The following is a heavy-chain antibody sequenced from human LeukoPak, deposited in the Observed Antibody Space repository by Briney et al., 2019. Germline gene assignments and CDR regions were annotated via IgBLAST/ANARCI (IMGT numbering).Heavy chain of an antibody. D-gene: IGHD5-18*01. Sequence: ASVKVSCEASGGTFSTFGISWVRQAPGQGLEWMGGIIPMSGTVNNAQKFQGRVTITADKSTGTAYMELSSLRSDDTAVYYCARETGYAYGRAPLDYWGQGTLVTVSS. CDR3: ARETGYAYGRAPLDY. CDR2: IIPMSGTV. CDR1: GGTFSTFG. V-gene: IGHV1-69*06. J-gene: IGHJ4*02.